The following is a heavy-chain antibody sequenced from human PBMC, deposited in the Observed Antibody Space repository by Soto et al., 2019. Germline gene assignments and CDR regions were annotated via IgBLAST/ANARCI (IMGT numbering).Heavy chain of an antibody. V-gene: IGHV4-59*01. CDR1: GGSINYYY. J-gene: IGHJ3*01. D-gene: IGHD2-2*01. CDR3: ARTRGSDFGSTSCRDLDGLDV. CDR2: INFSGNT. Sequence: QVQLQESGPGLVKPSETLSLTCTISGGSINYYYWSWVRQPPGEGLEWIGYINFSGNTNYNPSLKSRVAISLDPSMNQFYLNVNSVTAADTAVYYCARTRGSDFGSTSCRDLDGLDVWGRGTLVIVS.